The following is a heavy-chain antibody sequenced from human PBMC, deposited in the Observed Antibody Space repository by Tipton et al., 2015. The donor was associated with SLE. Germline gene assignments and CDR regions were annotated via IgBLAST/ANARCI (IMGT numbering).Heavy chain of an antibody. J-gene: IGHJ4*02. V-gene: IGHV4-59*08. Sequence: LRLSCSVSGGAVIHNYWSWIRQPPGKGLEWIGYFDDGGRSVQYNPSLKSRVTISVDTSKNQFSLKLRSVTAADTAVYYCARQVGVLWLVRTAIDYWGPGPLVTVSP. CDR3: ARQVGVLWLVRTAIDY. D-gene: IGHD6-19*01. CDR1: GGAVIHNY. CDR2: FDDGGRS.